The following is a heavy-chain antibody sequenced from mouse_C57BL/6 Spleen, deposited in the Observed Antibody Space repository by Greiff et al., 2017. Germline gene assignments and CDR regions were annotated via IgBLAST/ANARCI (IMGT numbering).Heavy chain of an antibody. Sequence: QVQLQQPGAELVRPGSSVKLSCKASGYTFTSYWMDWVKQRPGQGLEWIGNIYPSDSETHYNQKFKDKATLTVDKSSSTAYMQLSSLTSEDSAVYYCARGGANATVVEGDYWGQCTTLTVSS. D-gene: IGHD1-1*01. J-gene: IGHJ2*01. CDR2: IYPSDSET. CDR1: GYTFTSYW. CDR3: ARGGANATVVEGDY. V-gene: IGHV1-61*01.